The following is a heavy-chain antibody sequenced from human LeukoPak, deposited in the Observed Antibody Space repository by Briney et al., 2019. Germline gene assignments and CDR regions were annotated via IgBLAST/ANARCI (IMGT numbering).Heavy chain of an antibody. CDR2: ISSSGSTI. CDR3: ARDRAVAGLCDY. V-gene: IGHV3-11*04. J-gene: IGHJ4*02. CDR1: GFTFSDYY. D-gene: IGHD6-19*01. Sequence: GSLRLSCAASGFTFSDYYMSWIRQAPGKGLEWVSYISSSGSTIYYADSVKGRFTISRDNAKNSLYLQMNSLRVEDTAVYYCARDRAVAGLCDYWGQGTLVTVSS.